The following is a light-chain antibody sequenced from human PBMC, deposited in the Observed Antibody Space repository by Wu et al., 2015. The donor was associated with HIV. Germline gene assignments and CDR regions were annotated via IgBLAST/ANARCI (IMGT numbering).Light chain of an antibody. Sequence: EIVLTQSPATLSLSPGERATLSCRASQSVSSYLAWYQQKPGQAPRLLIYDASNRATGIPARFSGSGSGTDYTLAINSLQPEDFATYYCQHYYGTLGYSFGQGTKLEIK. CDR2: DAS. J-gene: IGKJ2*03. CDR1: QSVSSY. V-gene: IGKV3-11*01. CDR3: QHYYGTLGYS.